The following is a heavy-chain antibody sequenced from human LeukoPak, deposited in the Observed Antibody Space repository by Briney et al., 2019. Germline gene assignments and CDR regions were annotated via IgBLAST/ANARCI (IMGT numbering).Heavy chain of an antibody. J-gene: IGHJ4*02. V-gene: IGHV4-39*01. CDR1: GGSISSSSYY. Sequence: PSETLSLTCTVSGGSISSSSYYWGWIRQPPGKGLEWIGSIYYSGSTYYNPSLKSRVTISVDTSKNQFSLKLSSVTAADTAVYYCATSPSIAARRARTSPNDYWGQGTLVTVSS. CDR3: ATSPSIAARRARTSPNDY. CDR2: IYYSGST. D-gene: IGHD6-6*01.